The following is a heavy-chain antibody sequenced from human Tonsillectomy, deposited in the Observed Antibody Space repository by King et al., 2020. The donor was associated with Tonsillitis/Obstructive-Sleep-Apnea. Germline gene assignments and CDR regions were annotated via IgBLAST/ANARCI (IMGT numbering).Heavy chain of an antibody. Sequence: VQLVESGGGLIQPGGSLRLSCAASGFTVSSNYMSWVRQAPGKGLEWVSVIYSGGSTYYADSVKGRFTISRDNSKNTLYLQMNSLRAEDTAVYYCARENDFWRGYLTSWGQGTLVTVPS. D-gene: IGHD3-3*01. V-gene: IGHV3-53*01. CDR2: IYSGGST. J-gene: IGHJ5*02. CDR1: GFTVSSNY. CDR3: ARENDFWRGYLTS.